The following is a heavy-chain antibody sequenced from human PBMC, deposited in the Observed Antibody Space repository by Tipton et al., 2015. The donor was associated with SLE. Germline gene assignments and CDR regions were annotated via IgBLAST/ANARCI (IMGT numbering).Heavy chain of an antibody. CDR1: GASINSHY. D-gene: IGHD6-19*01. CDR2: IYYSGKT. J-gene: IGHJ4*02. V-gene: IGHV4-59*11. CDR3: AGGLAVAGTRDY. Sequence: TLSLTCTVSGASINSHYWSWIRQPPGKGLEWIGYIYYSGKTDYNPSLKSRVTISVDTSKNQFSLKLGSVTAADTAIYYCAGGLAVAGTRDYWGQGTLVTVSS.